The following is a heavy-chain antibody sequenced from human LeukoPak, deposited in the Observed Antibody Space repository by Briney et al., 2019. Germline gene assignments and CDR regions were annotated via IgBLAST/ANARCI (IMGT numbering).Heavy chain of an antibody. CDR1: GYTFTSYG. CDR2: ILPVFGTP. V-gene: IGHV1-69*13. J-gene: IGHJ2*01. CDR3: ARVAQYDNSLYGVPTTHWYLDP. Sequence: ASVKVSCKASGYTFTSYGISWVRQAPGQGLEWMGGILPVFGTPKYAQKFQGRVTITADESTITSSMELSSLRAEDTAVYYCARVAQYDNSLYGVPTTHWYLDPRGRGNLVTVSS. D-gene: IGHD4-11*01.